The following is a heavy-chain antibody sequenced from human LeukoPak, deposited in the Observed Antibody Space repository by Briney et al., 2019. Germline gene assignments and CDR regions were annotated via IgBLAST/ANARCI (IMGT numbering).Heavy chain of an antibody. D-gene: IGHD3-10*01. CDR1: GYTFTSYA. CDR3: ARDRGITMVREFPLQH. CDR2: INAGNGNT. J-gene: IGHJ1*01. V-gene: IGHV1-3*01. Sequence: ASVKVSCKASGYTFTSYAMHWVRQAPGQRLECMGWINAGNGNTKYSQKFQGRVTITRDTSASTAYMELSSLRSEDTAVYYCARDRGITMVREFPLQHWGQGTLVTVSS.